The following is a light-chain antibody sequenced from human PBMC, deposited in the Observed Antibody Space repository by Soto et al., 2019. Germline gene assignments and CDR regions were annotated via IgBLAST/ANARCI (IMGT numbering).Light chain of an antibody. CDR1: RSDIGGYNY. CDR3: CAYGGSGNWV. J-gene: IGLJ3*02. Sequence: QSALTQPPSASGSPGQSVTISCTGTRSDIGGYNYVSWYQHQPDKAPKVIIYDVTKWPSGVPDRFSGSKSGNTASLAVSGLQAEDEAHYYCCAYGGSGNWVFGGGTKVTVL. CDR2: DVT. V-gene: IGLV2-8*01.